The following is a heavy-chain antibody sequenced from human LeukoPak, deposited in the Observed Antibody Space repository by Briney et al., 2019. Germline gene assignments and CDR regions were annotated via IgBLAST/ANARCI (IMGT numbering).Heavy chain of an antibody. CDR2: IYTTGTT. CDR1: GDSISSGSYY. D-gene: IGHD5-24*01. J-gene: IGHJ3*02. V-gene: IGHV4-61*02. CDR3: ARDGYINDAFDI. Sequence: SQTLSLTCTVSGDSISSGSYYWTWTRQPAGEGLEWIGRIYTTGTTKYNPSLQSRVTISLDTSKNQFSLNLDSMTAADTAVYYCARDGYINDAFDIWGQGTMVIVSS.